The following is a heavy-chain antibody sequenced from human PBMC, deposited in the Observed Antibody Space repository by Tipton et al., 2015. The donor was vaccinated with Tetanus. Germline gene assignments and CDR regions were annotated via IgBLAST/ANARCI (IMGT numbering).Heavy chain of an antibody. CDR2: INGDGSER. Sequence: SLRLSCVGSGFTFSRNYMTWVRQAPGMGLEWLANINGDGSERNYVDSVKGRFTISRDNAENSLYLQMNSLRAEDTALYYCAKAVSYYGMDVWGQGTTVTVSS. D-gene: IGHD5/OR15-5a*01. J-gene: IGHJ6*02. CDR1: GFTFSRNY. V-gene: IGHV3-7*03. CDR3: AKAVSYYGMDV.